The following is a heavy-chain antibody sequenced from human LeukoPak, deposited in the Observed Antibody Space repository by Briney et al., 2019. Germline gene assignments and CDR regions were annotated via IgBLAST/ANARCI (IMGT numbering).Heavy chain of an antibody. CDR1: GFTFSNAW. Sequence: GGSLRLSCAASGFTFSNAWMSWVRQAPGKGLEWVGRIKSKTDGGTTDYAAPVKGRFTISRDDSKNTLYLQMNSLKTEDTAVYYCTTGVIQLPLRGYFDYWGQGTLVTVSS. D-gene: IGHD5-18*01. V-gene: IGHV3-15*01. J-gene: IGHJ4*02. CDR3: TTGVIQLPLRGYFDY. CDR2: IKSKTDGGTT.